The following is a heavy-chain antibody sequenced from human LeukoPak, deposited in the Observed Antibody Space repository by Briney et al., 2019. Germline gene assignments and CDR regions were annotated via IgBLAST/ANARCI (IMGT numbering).Heavy chain of an antibody. D-gene: IGHD5-24*01. CDR2: IDWDDDK. Sequence: SGPTLVKPTQTLTLTCTFSGFSLSTSGMRVSWIRQPPGKALEWLARIDWDDDKFYSTSLKTRPTIPKDTSTNQVVLIMTNMDPVDTATYYCARSRDGYTYDYWGQGTLVTVSS. J-gene: IGHJ4*02. CDR1: GFSLSTSGMR. V-gene: IGHV2-70*04. CDR3: ARSRDGYTYDY.